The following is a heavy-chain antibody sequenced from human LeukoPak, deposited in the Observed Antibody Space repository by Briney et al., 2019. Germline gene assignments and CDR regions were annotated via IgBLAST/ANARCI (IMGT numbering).Heavy chain of an antibody. J-gene: IGHJ4*02. Sequence: GGSLRLSCVASGFAVGSNYMSWVRQAPGKGLVWVSHINSDGSWTSYADSVKGRFTISKDNAKNTVYLQMNSLRAEDTAVYYCVSFYETYWGRGTLVTVSS. V-gene: IGHV3-74*01. CDR1: GFAVGSNY. CDR2: INSDGSWT. CDR3: VSFYETY. D-gene: IGHD2/OR15-2a*01.